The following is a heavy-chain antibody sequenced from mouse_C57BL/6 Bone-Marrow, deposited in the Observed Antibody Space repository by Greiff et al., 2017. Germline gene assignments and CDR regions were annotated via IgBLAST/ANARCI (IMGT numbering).Heavy chain of an antibody. CDR1: GFTFSDYY. J-gene: IGHJ1*03. D-gene: IGHD1-1*01. V-gene: IGHV5-12*01. CDR3: ARHRGITTVVRRGYFDV. CDR2: ISNGGGST. Sequence: EVKLVESGGGLVQPGGSLKLSCAASGFTFSDYYMYWVRQTPEKRLEWVAYISNGGGSTYYPDTVKGRFTISRDNAKNTLYLQMSRLKSEDTAMYYCARHRGITTVVRRGYFDVWGTGTTVTVSS.